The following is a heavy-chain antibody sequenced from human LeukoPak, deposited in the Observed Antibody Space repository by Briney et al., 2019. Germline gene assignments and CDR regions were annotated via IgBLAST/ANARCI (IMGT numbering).Heavy chain of an antibody. Sequence: GGSLRLSCVASGVTFSSYARNWVRQAPGKGLEWVSGINGAGSTTHYEDSLKGRFTISKDNSKNTLYLQMTSLRAEDTAIYYCAKKRLTTTGREFDYWGQGTPVTVSS. CDR2: INGAGSTT. D-gene: IGHD1-1*01. CDR3: AKKRLTTTGREFDY. V-gene: IGHV3-23*01. J-gene: IGHJ4*02. CDR1: GVTFSSYA.